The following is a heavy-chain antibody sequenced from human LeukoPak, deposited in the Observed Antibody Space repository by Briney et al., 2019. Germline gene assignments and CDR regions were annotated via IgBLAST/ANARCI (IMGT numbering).Heavy chain of an antibody. Sequence: GGSLRLSCVASGFTFSSYSMNWVRQAPGKGLEWVSYISSGSSTTYYVDSVKGRFTISRDNAKNSLYLQMNSLRDEDTAVYYCAGARTCYYAMDVWGQGTTVTVSS. CDR1: GFTFSSYS. V-gene: IGHV3-48*02. CDR3: AGARTCYYAMDV. J-gene: IGHJ6*02. CDR2: ISSGSSTT.